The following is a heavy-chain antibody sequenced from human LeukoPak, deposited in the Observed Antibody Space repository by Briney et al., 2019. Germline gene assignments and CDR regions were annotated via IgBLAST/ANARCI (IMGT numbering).Heavy chain of an antibody. CDR3: ARDRYGGNSGCFDY. CDR1: GFTFSSYS. CDR2: ISSSGSTI. D-gene: IGHD4-23*01. J-gene: IGHJ4*02. V-gene: IGHV3-48*04. Sequence: GGSLRLSCAASGFTFSSYSMNWVRQAPGKGLEWVSYISSSGSTIYYADSVKGRFTISRDNAKNSLYLQMNSLRAEDTAVYYCARDRYGGNSGCFDYWGQGTLVTVSS.